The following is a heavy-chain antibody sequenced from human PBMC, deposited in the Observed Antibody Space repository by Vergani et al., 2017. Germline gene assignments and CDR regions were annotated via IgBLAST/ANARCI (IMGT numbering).Heavy chain of an antibody. D-gene: IGHD5-18*01. CDR2: INPNSGGT. CDR1: GYTFTGYY. Sequence: QVQLVQSGAEVKKPGASVKVSCKASGYTFTGYYMHWVRQAPGQGLEWMGWINPNSGGTNYAQKFQGRVTITADESTSTAYMELSSLRSEDTAVYYCARVGGYSYGPEKAHFDYWGQGTLVTVSS. J-gene: IGHJ4*02. CDR3: ARVGGYSYGPEKAHFDY. V-gene: IGHV1-2*02.